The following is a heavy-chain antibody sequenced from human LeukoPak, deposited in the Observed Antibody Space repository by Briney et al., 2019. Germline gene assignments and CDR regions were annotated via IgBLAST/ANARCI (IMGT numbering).Heavy chain of an antibody. D-gene: IGHD7-27*01. V-gene: IGHV4-39*07. J-gene: IGHJ5*02. Sequence: PSGTLSLTCTVSGGSISSSSYYWGWIRQPPGKGLEWIGSIYYSGSTYYNPSLKSRVTISVDTSKNQFSLKLSSVTAADTAVYYCASAPGPLGWFDPWGQGTLVTVSS. CDR2: IYYSGST. CDR1: GGSISSSSYY. CDR3: ASAPGPLGWFDP.